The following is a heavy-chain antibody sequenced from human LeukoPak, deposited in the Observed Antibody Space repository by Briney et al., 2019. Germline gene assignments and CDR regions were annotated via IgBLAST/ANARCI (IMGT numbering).Heavy chain of an antibody. D-gene: IGHD4-17*01. Sequence: GGSLRLSCAASGFTFSSYAMSWVRQAPGKGREWVAFIRYDGSNKYYAASVQGRFTISRDNSKNTLYLQMNSLRAEDTAVYYCAKDPNGDYIGTFDIWGQGTMVTVSS. V-gene: IGHV3-30*02. CDR1: GFTFSSYA. CDR3: AKDPNGDYIGTFDI. J-gene: IGHJ3*02. CDR2: IRYDGSNK.